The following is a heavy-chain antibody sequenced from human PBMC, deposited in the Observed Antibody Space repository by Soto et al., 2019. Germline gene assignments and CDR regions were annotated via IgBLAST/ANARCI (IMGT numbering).Heavy chain of an antibody. D-gene: IGHD1-1*01. J-gene: IGHJ4*02. Sequence: GASVKVSCKASGYTFTSYYMHWVRQAPGQGLEWMGIINPSGGSTSYAQKFQGRVTMTRDTSTSTVYMALSSLRSEDTAVYYCARRSPRAPGFDYWGQGTLVTVSS. V-gene: IGHV1-46*01. CDR3: ARRSPRAPGFDY. CDR1: GYTFTSYY. CDR2: INPSGGST.